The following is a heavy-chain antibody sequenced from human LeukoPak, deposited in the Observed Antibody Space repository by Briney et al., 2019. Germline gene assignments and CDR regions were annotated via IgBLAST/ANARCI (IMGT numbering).Heavy chain of an antibody. CDR2: IDYSGST. V-gene: IGHV4-59*01. D-gene: IGHD3-22*01. J-gene: IGHJ3*02. CDR3: AGDGGYYYGDAFDS. Sequence: SETLSLTCSVSGGSISTYYWNWIRQPPGKGLEWIGNIDYSGSTNYNPSLKSRVIISVDWSKNEFSPKLTSVTAADTAVYFCAGDGGYYYGDAFDSWGQGTTVTVSS. CDR1: GGSISTYY.